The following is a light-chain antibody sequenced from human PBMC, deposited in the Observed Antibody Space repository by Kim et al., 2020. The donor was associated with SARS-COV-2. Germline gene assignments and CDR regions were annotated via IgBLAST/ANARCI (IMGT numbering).Light chain of an antibody. V-gene: IGKV4-1*01. CDR3: QQYYSTPLT. Sequence: ATINCKSSQSVLYSSNNKNYLAWYQQRPGQPPKLLIYWASTRESGVPDRFSGSGSGTDFTLTISSLQAEDVAVYYCQQYYSTPLTFGGGTKVDIK. CDR1: QSVLYSSNNKNY. J-gene: IGKJ4*01. CDR2: WAS.